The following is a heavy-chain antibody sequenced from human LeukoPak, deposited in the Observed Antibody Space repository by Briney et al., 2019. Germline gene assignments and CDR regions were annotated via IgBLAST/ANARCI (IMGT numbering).Heavy chain of an antibody. CDR3: ARIPMAVAGRDYYGMDV. CDR2: IIPTLGIA. J-gene: IGHJ6*02. CDR1: GGTFSSYT. V-gene: IGHV1-69*02. D-gene: IGHD6-19*01. Sequence: SVKVSCKASGGTFSSYTISWVRQAPGQGLEWMGRIIPTLGIANYAQKFQGRVTITADKSTSTAYMELSSLRSEDTAVYYCARIPMAVAGRDYYGMDVWGQGTTVTVSS.